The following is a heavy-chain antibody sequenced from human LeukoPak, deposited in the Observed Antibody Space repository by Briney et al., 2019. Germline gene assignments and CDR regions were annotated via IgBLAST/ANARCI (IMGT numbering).Heavy chain of an antibody. CDR3: AKDESKWLVRLYFDY. Sequence: QSGGSLRLSCAASGINFSNYGMHWVRQSPGKGLEWVSFIRYDGSDEYYADSVKGRFTVSRENAKNTLYLQMNNVRAEDTAGYYCAKDESKWLVRLYFDYWGQGTLVTVSS. CDR2: IRYDGSDE. J-gene: IGHJ4*02. V-gene: IGHV3-30*02. D-gene: IGHD6-19*01. CDR1: GINFSNYG.